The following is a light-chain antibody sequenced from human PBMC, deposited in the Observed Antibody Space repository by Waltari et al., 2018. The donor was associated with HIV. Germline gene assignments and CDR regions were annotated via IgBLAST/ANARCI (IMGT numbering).Light chain of an antibody. V-gene: IGLV1-47*01. CDR1: NSNIGTNS. Sequence: QPVLTQSPSASGTPGHGVPISCSGSNSNIGTNSVYWYQHLPGLAPKLLIYRNNRRPSGIPDRFSGSRSGTSASLAISGLRSEDEADYYCATWDDSLIWVFGGGTKLTVL. CDR2: RNN. CDR3: ATWDDSLIWV. J-gene: IGLJ3*02.